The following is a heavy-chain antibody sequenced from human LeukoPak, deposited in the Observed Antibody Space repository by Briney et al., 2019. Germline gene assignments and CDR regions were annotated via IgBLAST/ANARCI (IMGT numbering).Heavy chain of an antibody. D-gene: IGHD3-22*01. J-gene: IGHJ4*02. CDR1: GFTFINAW. V-gene: IGHV3-15*01. CDR3: TTDLRVPSYYDSSGYYYIDY. Sequence: PGGSLRLSCAASGFTFINAWLTWVRQTPGKGLEWLGRIKSKTYGGTTDYAAPVKGRFTISRDDSKNTLYLQMNSLNSEDTAVYYCTTDLRVPSYYDSSGYYYIDYWGQGTLVTVSS. CDR2: IKSKTYGGTT.